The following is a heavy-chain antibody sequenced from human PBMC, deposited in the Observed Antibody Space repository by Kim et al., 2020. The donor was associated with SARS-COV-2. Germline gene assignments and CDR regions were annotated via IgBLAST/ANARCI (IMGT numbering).Heavy chain of an antibody. D-gene: IGHD3-3*01. CDR2: INHSGST. V-gene: IGHV4-34*01. CDR1: GGSFSGYY. J-gene: IGHJ6*02. Sequence: SETLSLTCAVYGGSFSGYYWSWIRQPPGKGLEWIGEINHSGSTNYNPSLKSRVTISVDTSKNQFSLKLSSVTAADTAVYYCARGQSNWRLLSYYYYGMDVWGQGTTVTVSS. CDR3: ARGQSNWRLLSYYYYGMDV.